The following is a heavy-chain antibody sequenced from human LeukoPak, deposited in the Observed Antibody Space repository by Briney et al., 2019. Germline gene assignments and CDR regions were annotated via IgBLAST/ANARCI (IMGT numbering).Heavy chain of an antibody. D-gene: IGHD3-3*01. CDR2: ISAYNGNT. V-gene: IGHV1-18*01. CDR3: ARVDSYDDFWSGPGEMDV. J-gene: IGHJ6*04. CDR1: GYTFTSYG. Sequence: GASVKVSCKASGYTFTSYGISWVRQAPGQGLEWMGWISAYNGNTNYAQKLQGRVTMTTDTSTSTAYMELRSLRSDDTAVYYCARVDSYDDFWSGPGEMDVWGKGTTVTVSS.